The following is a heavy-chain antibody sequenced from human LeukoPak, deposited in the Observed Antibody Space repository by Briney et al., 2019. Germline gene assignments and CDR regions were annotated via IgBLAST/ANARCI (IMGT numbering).Heavy chain of an antibody. CDR2: IKQDGSEK. Sequence: PGGSLRLSCAASGFTFSSYWMSWVRQAPGKGLEWVANIKQDGSEKYYVDSVKGRFTISRDNAKNSQYLQMNSLRAEDTAVYYCARGDSMVRGVPYYYGMDVWGQGTTVTVSS. J-gene: IGHJ6*02. V-gene: IGHV3-7*01. CDR1: GFTFSSYW. CDR3: ARGDSMVRGVPYYYGMDV. D-gene: IGHD3-10*01.